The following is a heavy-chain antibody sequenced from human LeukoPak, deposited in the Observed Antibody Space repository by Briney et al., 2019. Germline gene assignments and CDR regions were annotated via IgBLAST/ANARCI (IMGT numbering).Heavy chain of an antibody. V-gene: IGHV4-39*07. J-gene: IGHJ5*02. CDR1: GGSISSSSYY. D-gene: IGHD5-18*01. CDR3: ARGRWLTVSPRNWFDP. Sequence: SETLSLTCTVSGGSISSSSYYWGWIRQPPGKGLEWIGSIYYSGSTYYNPSLKSRVSISLDTSENQFSLKLSSVTAADTAVYYCARGRWLTVSPRNWFDPWGQGTLVTVSS. CDR2: IYYSGST.